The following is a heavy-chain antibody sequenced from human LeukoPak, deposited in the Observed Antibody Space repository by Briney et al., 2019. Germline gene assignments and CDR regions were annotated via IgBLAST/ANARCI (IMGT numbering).Heavy chain of an antibody. D-gene: IGHD4-23*01. V-gene: IGHV3-74*01. J-gene: IGHJ4*02. CDR2: IASDGSST. Sequence: SLRLSCAASGFTFSNYAMNWVRQAPGKGLVWVSRIASDGSSTTYADSVKGRFSISRDNAKNTLYLQMNSLRVEDTAVYYCARGRPHGNDYWGQGTLVTVSS. CDR1: GFTFSNYA. CDR3: ARGRPHGNDY.